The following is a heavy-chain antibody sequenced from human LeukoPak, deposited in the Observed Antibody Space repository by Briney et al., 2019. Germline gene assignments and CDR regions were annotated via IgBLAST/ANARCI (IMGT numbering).Heavy chain of an antibody. V-gene: IGHV5-51*01. CDR1: GYSFNTYW. D-gene: IGHD6-13*01. CDR3: ARGPAPGTPFDY. CDR2: IYPGDSDT. Sequence: GESLKISCEGSGYSFNTYWIGWVRQMPGKGLEWMGIIYPGDSDTRYSPSFQGQATISADKSISTAYLQWTSLKASDTAMYYCARGPAPGTPFDYWGQGTLVTVSS. J-gene: IGHJ4*02.